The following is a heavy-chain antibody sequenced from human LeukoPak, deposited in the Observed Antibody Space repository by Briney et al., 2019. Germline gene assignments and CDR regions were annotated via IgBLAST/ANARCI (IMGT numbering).Heavy chain of an antibody. CDR2: IYYSGST. V-gene: IGHV4-59*01. Sequence: SETLSLTCTVSGGSISSYYWSWIRQPPGRGLEWIGYIYYSGSTNYNPSLKSRVTISVDTSKNQFSLKLSSVTAADTAVYYCARGGLGSGLIDYWGQGTLVTVSS. D-gene: IGHD6-19*01. CDR3: ARGGLGSGLIDY. J-gene: IGHJ4*02. CDR1: GGSISSYY.